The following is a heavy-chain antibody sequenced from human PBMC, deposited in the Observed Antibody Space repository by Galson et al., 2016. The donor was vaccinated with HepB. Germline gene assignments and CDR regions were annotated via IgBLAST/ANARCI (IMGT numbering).Heavy chain of an antibody. J-gene: IGHJ4*02. Sequence: SLRLSCAASGFTFTSYSMHWVRQAPGKGLEWVAALSSDETNKHYTDSVKGRFAISRDNSKNTVFLQMNSLRPEDTAVYYCARDPSLPYFVWSGRLDFWGQGTLVTVSS. CDR1: GFTFTSYS. CDR3: ARDPSLPYFVWSGRLDF. D-gene: IGHD3-9*01. V-gene: IGHV3-30*09. CDR2: LSSDETNK.